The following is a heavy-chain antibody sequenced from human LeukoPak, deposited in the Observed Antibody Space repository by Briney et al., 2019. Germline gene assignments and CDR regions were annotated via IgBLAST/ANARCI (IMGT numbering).Heavy chain of an antibody. V-gene: IGHV3-48*04. J-gene: IGHJ4*02. CDR3: ARRIGSSWLTDY. Sequence: GESLRLSCAASGFTFSDCTMNWVRQAPGKGLEWVSYIGLGVGSTTIYYADSVKGRFTISRDNAKNSLCLQMNSLRAEDTAVYYCARRIGSSWLTDYWGQGTLVTVSS. CDR1: GFTFSDCT. CDR2: IGLGVGSTTI. D-gene: IGHD6-13*01.